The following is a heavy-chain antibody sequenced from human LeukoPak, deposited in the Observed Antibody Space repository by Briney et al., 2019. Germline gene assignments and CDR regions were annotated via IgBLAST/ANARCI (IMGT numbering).Heavy chain of an antibody. Sequence: GGSLRLSCAASGFTFSSYSMNWVRQAPGKGLEWVSYISSSSSTIYYADSVKGRYTISRDNAKNSLYLQMNSLRAEDTAVYYCAKSSLRYYNWFDPWGQGTLVTVSS. J-gene: IGHJ5*02. CDR1: GFTFSSYS. CDR3: AKSSLRYYNWFDP. CDR2: ISSSSSTI. D-gene: IGHD3-9*01. V-gene: IGHV3-48*04.